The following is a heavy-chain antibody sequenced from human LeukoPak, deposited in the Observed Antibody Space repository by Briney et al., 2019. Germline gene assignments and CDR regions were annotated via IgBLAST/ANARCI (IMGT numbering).Heavy chain of an antibody. V-gene: IGHV3-30*02. CDR3: AKDYYDSSGYRPNDAFDI. J-gene: IGHJ3*02. Sequence: GGSLRLSCAASGFTFSSYGIYWVRQAPGKGLEWVAFIRYDGSNKYYADSVKGRFTISRDNSKNTLYLQMNGLRAEDTAVYYCAKDYYDSSGYRPNDAFDIWGQGTMVTVSS. D-gene: IGHD3-22*01. CDR1: GFTFSSYG. CDR2: IRYDGSNK.